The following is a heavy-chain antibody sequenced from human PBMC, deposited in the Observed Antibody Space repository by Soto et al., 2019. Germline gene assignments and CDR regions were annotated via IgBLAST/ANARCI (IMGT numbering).Heavy chain of an antibody. V-gene: IGHV1-69*13. D-gene: IGHD2-21*01. CDR3: ARSFLVSSFYYHDVMYV. Sequence: ASVKVSCKASGGTFSSYAISWVRQAPGQGLEWMGGIIPIFGTANYAQKFQGRVTITADESTSTAYMELSSLRSEDTAVYYCARSFLVSSFYYHDVMYVSGQGTTVTGS. J-gene: IGHJ6*02. CDR1: GGTFSSYA. CDR2: IIPIFGTA.